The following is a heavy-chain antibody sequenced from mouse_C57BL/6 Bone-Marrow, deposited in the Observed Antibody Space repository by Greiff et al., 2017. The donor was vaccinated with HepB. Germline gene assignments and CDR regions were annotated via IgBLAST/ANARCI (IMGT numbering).Heavy chain of an antibody. J-gene: IGHJ3*01. CDR2: IDPETGGT. V-gene: IGHV1-15*01. D-gene: IGHD2-3*01. Sequence: QVQLQQSGAELVRPGASVTLSCKASGYTFTDYEMHWVKQTPVHGLEWIGAIDPETGGTAYNQKFKGKAILTADKSSSTAYMELRSLTSEDSAVYYYTRGGGYYSWFAYWGQGTLVTVSA. CDR3: TRGGGYYSWFAY. CDR1: GYTFTDYE.